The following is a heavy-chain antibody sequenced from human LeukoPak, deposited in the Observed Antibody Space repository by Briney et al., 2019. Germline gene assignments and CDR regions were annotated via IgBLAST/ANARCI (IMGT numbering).Heavy chain of an antibody. CDR1: GFTFSNAW. V-gene: IGHV3-74*01. D-gene: IGHD3-16*01. CDR2: INSDGSST. Sequence: GGSLRLSCAASGFTFSNAWMHWVRQAPGKGLVWVSRINSDGSSTSYADSVKGRFTISRDNAKNTLYLQMNSLRAEDTAVYYCARAADYGYYYYYGMDVWGQGTTVTVSS. J-gene: IGHJ6*02. CDR3: ARAADYGYYYYYGMDV.